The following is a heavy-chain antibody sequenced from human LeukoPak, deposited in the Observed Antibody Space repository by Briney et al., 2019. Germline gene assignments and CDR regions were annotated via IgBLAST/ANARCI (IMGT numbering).Heavy chain of an antibody. CDR3: VRDHWRLSATKWYYNGIDV. CDR1: GDSISTTY. Sequence: SETLSLTCTVSGDSISTTYWSWIRHSPGKGLEWIGYVSDTGSPDYSPSLTSRVTISADKSKNKIFLILASATAADTAVYYCVRDHWRLSATKWYYNGIDVWVHGTRVTVSS. J-gene: IGHJ6*02. D-gene: IGHD3-3*01. CDR2: VSDTGSP. V-gene: IGHV4-59*01.